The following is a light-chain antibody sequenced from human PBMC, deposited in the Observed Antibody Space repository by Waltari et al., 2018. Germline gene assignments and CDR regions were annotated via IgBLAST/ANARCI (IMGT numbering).Light chain of an antibody. J-gene: IGKJ4*01. V-gene: IGKV1-5*01. CDR3: QQYSGYSGP. Sequence: DIQMTQFPSTLSASVGDRVTITCRASQSISRWWAWYQQKPGKAPKVLIYDASTLERGVPSRFSGSGSETEFTLAISSLQPDDFATYYCQQYSGYSGPFGGGTKVEIK. CDR2: DAS. CDR1: QSISRW.